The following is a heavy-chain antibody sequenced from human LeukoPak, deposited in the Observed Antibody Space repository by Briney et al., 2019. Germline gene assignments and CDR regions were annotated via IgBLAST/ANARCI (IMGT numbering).Heavy chain of an antibody. CDR3: AREDDPDYGGNADAFDI. J-gene: IGHJ3*02. V-gene: IGHV3-74*01. Sequence: GGSLRLSCAVSGFTFSSYWMHWVRQAPGKGLVWVSRINSDGSSTSYADSVKGRFTISRDNAKNTLYLQMNSLRAEDTAVYYCAREDDPDYGGNADAFDIWGQGTMVTVSS. CDR2: INSDGSST. D-gene: IGHD4-23*01. CDR1: GFTFSSYW.